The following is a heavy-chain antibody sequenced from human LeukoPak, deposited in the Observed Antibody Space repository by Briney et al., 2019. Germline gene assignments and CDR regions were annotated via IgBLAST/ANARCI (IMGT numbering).Heavy chain of an antibody. Sequence: SETLSLTCTVSGGSISSSSYYWGWIRQPPGKGLEWIGSMYYIGSTYYNPSLKSRVTISVDTYKNQFSLKLSSVTAADTAVYYCASGGYMDVWGKGTTVTVSS. CDR3: ASGGYMDV. J-gene: IGHJ6*03. CDR1: GGSISSSSYY. CDR2: MYYIGST. D-gene: IGHD3-3*01. V-gene: IGHV4-39*01.